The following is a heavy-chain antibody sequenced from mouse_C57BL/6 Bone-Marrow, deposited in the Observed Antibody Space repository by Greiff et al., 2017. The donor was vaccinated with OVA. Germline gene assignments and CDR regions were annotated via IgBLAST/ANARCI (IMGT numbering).Heavy chain of an antibody. CDR1: GYAFSSSW. D-gene: IGHD3-2*02. J-gene: IGHJ2*01. V-gene: IGHV1-82*01. Sequence: QVQLQQSGPELVKPGASVKISCKASGYAFSSSWMNWVKQRPGKGLEWIGRIYPGAGDTNYNGKFKGKATLTADKSSSTAYMQLSSLTSEDSAVYFCARQQLRPLDYWGQGTTLTVSA. CDR3: ARQQLRPLDY. CDR2: IYPGAGDT.